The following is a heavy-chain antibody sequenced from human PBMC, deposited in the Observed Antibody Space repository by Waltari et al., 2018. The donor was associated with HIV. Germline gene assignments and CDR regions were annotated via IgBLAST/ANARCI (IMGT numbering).Heavy chain of an antibody. J-gene: IGHJ4*02. V-gene: IGHV3-21*06. Sequence: EVHLVESGGGLVKPGGSLRLSCTASGFSFSSFSVNWGRQVPGKGLGGVAAICNRSDFINYADSVKCRFTISRDNASNFLYLQMNALRNEDTAFYFCASLPTEGQPPRVFWGQGIIVTVSS. CDR1: GFSFSSFS. CDR3: ASLPTEGQPPRVF. D-gene: IGHD5-18*01. CDR2: ICNRSDFI.